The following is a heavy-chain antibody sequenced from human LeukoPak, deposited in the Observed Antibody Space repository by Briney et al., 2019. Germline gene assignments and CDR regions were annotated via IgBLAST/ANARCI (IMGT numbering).Heavy chain of an antibody. Sequence: SETLSLTCTVSGGSISHFYMSWIRQTPEKGLEWIGRIYTRGDSDYNPSLESRVTMSVDTSKNQFSLNLSSVTAADTAVYYCARHAKALVPAAATYYYYMDVWGKGTTVTVSS. CDR3: ARHAKALVPAAATYYYYMDV. J-gene: IGHJ6*03. CDR2: IYTRGDS. CDR1: GGSISHFY. V-gene: IGHV4-4*07. D-gene: IGHD2-2*01.